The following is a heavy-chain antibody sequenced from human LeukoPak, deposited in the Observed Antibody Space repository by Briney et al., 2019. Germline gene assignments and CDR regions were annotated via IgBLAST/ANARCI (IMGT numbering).Heavy chain of an antibody. Sequence: GASVKVSCKTSGYIFTQHHIHWMRQAPGQGLELLGWVSAANNPEYSQKFQGRVVITRDASATTSYLELNSLRSEDTAVYYCAMSVEMPPIPSFDYWGQGTLVTVSS. CDR3: AMSVEMPPIPSFDY. CDR1: GYIFTQHH. J-gene: IGHJ4*02. CDR2: VSAANNP. V-gene: IGHV1-3*01. D-gene: IGHD5-24*01.